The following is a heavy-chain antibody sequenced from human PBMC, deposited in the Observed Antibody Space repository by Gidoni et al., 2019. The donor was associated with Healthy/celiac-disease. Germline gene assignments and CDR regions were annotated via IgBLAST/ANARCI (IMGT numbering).Heavy chain of an antibody. CDR3: ARDGAHRWENYGMDV. D-gene: IGHD1-26*01. Sequence: EVQLVESGGGLVQPGGSLRRSCEASGVTFSSYSMNWVRQAPGKGLEWVSYISSSSSTIYYADSVKGRFTISRDNAKNSLYLQMNSLRDEDTAVYYCARDGAHRWENYGMDVWGQGTTVTVSS. J-gene: IGHJ6*02. CDR2: ISSSSSTI. CDR1: GVTFSSYS. V-gene: IGHV3-48*02.